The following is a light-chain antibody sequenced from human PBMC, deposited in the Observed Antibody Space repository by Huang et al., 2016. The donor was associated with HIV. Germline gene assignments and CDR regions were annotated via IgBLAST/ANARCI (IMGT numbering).Light chain of an antibody. CDR1: QRIGDS. J-gene: IGKJ2*01. CDR3: QQSRSFPYT. Sequence: EIVLTLSPDFLSVTPTEKGTITCRDSQRIGDSLHWFQQKPGQSPGLLINDASQHISGVPSRFSGSGFGTDFPLTINSLESEDAATYYCQQSRSFPYTFGQGTRLEIK. V-gene: IGKV6-21*02. CDR2: DAS.